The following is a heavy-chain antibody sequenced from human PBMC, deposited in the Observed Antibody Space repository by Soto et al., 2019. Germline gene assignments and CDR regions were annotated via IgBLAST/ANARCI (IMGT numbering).Heavy chain of an antibody. Sequence: GGSLRLSCAASGFTFSSYAMHWVRQALGKGLEWVAVISYDGSNKYYADSVKGRFTISRDNSKNTLYLQMNSLRAEDTAVYYCARGSFRGAYYGMDVWGQGTTVTVSS. CDR3: ARGSFRGAYYGMDV. J-gene: IGHJ6*02. D-gene: IGHD3-10*01. CDR1: GFTFSSYA. V-gene: IGHV3-30-3*01. CDR2: ISYDGSNK.